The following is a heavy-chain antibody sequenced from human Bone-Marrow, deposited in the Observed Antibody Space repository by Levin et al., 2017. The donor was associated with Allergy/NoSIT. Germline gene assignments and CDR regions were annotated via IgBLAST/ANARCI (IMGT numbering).Heavy chain of an antibody. D-gene: IGHD5-18*01. J-gene: IGHJ6*03. V-gene: IGHV4-34*01. CDR2: ISHTGDT. CDR3: AIGPQRYMYGSAREHFYYHYMDV. CDR1: PASFNDYI. Sequence: GSLRLSCGVYPASFNDYIWTWIRQPPGKGLEWIGEISHTGDTDYNPSLKSRVTISLDTSKDNFSLKLMSVTAADTAVYYCAIGPQRYMYGSAREHFYYHYMDVWGKGTTVTVSS.